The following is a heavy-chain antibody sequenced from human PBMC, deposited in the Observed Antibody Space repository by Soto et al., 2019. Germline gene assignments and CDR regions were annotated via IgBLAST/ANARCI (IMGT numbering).Heavy chain of an antibody. J-gene: IGHJ3*02. CDR2: IKQDGSEK. CDR3: ARVRHSNYDAFDI. V-gene: IGHV3-7*01. D-gene: IGHD4-4*01. CDR1: GFTFSSYW. Sequence: GESLKISCAASGFTFSSYWMSWVRQAPGKGLEWVANIKQDGSEKYYVDSVKGRFTISRDNAKNSLYLQMNSLRAEDTAVYYCARVRHSNYDAFDIWGQGTMVTVSS.